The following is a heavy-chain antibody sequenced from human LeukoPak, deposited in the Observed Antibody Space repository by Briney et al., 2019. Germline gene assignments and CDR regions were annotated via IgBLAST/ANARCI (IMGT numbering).Heavy chain of an antibody. CDR2: IWYDGSNK. CDR3: AREANYCDTSGYYYN. V-gene: IGHV3-33*08. CDR1: GFTFSNYG. Sequence: GGSLRLSCAASGFTFSNYGIHWVRQAPGKGLEWVAVIWYDGSNKFYAHSVKGRFTISRDNSKNTLWLQMNSLRAEDTAVYYCAREANYCDTSGYYYNWGQGTLVTVSS. D-gene: IGHD3-22*01. J-gene: IGHJ4*02.